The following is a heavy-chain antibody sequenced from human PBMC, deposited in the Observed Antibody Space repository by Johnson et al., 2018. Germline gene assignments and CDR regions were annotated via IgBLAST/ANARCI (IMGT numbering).Heavy chain of an antibody. V-gene: IGHV3-30*18. CDR3: AKEVTIGDYYMDV. CDR2: ISYDGSNK. Sequence: QEQLVESGGGLVEPGGSLRLSCAASGFTFSNAWMNWVRQAPGKGLEWGAVISYDGSNKYYADSEKGRFTRSRDNSKNTLYLQMNRLRAEDTAVYYCAKEVTIGDYYMDVWGKGTTVTVSS. CDR1: GFTFSNAW. D-gene: IGHD3-9*01. J-gene: IGHJ6*03.